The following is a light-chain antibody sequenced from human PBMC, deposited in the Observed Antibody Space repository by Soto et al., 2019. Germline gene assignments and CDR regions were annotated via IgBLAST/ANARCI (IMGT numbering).Light chain of an antibody. CDR3: QHTSSFPII. CDR2: AAS. CDR1: QGISSL. J-gene: IGKJ5*01. Sequence: DIQMTQSPSSVSASVGDRVTITCRASQGISSLLAWYQQKPGKAPNLLIYAASSLQSGVPSRFTGSGSGTDFTLTISSLQPEDFATYWCQHTSSFPIIFGQGTRLEIK. V-gene: IGKV1-12*01.